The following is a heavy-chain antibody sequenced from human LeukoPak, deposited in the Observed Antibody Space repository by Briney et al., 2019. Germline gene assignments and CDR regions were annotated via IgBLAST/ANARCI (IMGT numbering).Heavy chain of an antibody. V-gene: IGHV1-18*01. J-gene: IGHJ4*02. CDR2: ISAYNGNT. Sequence: ASVKVSCKASGYTFTSYGISWVRQAPGQGLEWMGWISAYNGNTNYAQKLQGRVTMTTDTSTSAAYMELSSLRSEDTAVYYCAGGEYSSSSWEGDYWGQGTLVTVSS. CDR3: AGGEYSSSSWEGDY. CDR1: GYTFTSYG. D-gene: IGHD6-6*01.